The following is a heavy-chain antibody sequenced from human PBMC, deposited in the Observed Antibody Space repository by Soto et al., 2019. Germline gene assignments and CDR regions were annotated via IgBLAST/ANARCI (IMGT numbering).Heavy chain of an antibody. J-gene: IGHJ3*02. V-gene: IGHV3-9*01. CDR3: VKANDQQLVEGGPFDM. D-gene: IGHD6-13*01. CDR1: GFTFDDFA. Sequence: EAQLVESGGGLVQPGRSLRLSCAASGFTFDDFAMHWVRQAPGRGLEWVSGINWSGGSSGYSDSVKGRFPISRDNAKNSLYLEMNSLRVEDTALFYCVKANDQQLVEGGPFDMWGQGTMVTVSS. CDR2: INWSGGSS.